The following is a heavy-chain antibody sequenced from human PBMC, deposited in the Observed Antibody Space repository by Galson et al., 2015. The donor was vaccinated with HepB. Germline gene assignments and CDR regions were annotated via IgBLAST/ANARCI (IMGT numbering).Heavy chain of an antibody. CDR3: AVYAAAGD. J-gene: IGHJ4*02. V-gene: IGHV3-30-3*01. CDR1: GFTFSSYA. CDR2: ISYDGSNK. Sequence: SLRLSCAASGFTFSSYAMHWVRQAPGKGLEWVAVISYDGSNKYYADSVKGRFTISRDNSKNTLYLQMNSLRAEDTAVYYCAVYAAAGDWGQGTLVTVSS. D-gene: IGHD6-13*01.